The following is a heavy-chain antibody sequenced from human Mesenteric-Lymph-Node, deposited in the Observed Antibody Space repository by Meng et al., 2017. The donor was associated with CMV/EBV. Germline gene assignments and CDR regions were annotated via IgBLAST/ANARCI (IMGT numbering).Heavy chain of an antibody. CDR3: ARGSSYDILTGYFDY. V-gene: IGHV4-34*01. Sequence: HHGGGGLLKPSEALSFTVACHGWSFSGYYWNWIRQSPEKGLEWIGEINHSGSTTYNPSFTSRIIISVDTSTNQISLNMSSVTAADTAVYYCARGSSYDILTGYFDYWGQGALVTVSS. CDR1: GWSFSGYY. J-gene: IGHJ4*02. D-gene: IGHD3-9*01. CDR2: INHSGST.